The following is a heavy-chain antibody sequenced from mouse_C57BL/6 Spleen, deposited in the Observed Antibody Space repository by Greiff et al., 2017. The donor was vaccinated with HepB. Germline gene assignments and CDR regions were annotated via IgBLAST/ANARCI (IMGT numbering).Heavy chain of an antibody. J-gene: IGHJ3*01. V-gene: IGHV14-4*01. D-gene: IGHD2-5*01. CDR1: GFNIKDDY. CDR2: IDPENGDT. CDR3: TTYYSNPFAY. Sequence: VQLQQSGAELVRPGASVKLSCTASGFNIKDDYMHWVKQRPEQGLEWIGWIDPENGDTEYASKFQGKATITADTSSKTSYLQLSSLTSEDTAVYYCTTYYSNPFAYWGQGTLVTVSA.